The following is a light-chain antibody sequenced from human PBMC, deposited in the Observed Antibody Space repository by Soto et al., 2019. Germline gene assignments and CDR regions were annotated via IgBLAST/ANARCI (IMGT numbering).Light chain of an antibody. Sequence: QSVLTQPPSASGTPGPRVTISCSGSSSDIGSHSVNWYRQLPGTAPKLLIYRNNQRPSGVPDRLSGCKSHTSASLAISRLQSEEEADYFCAEWYDRLKGGVLGSGSQLTV. J-gene: IGLJ3*02. CDR2: RNN. CDR1: SSDIGSHS. CDR3: AEWYDRLKGGV. V-gene: IGLV1-44*01.